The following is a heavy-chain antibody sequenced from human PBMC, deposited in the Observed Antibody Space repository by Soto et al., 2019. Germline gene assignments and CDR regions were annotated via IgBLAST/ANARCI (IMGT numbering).Heavy chain of an antibody. Sequence: GGSLRLSCAASGFSFSSYWMSWVRQAPGKGLEWVANIKEDGSEKNYVDSVKGRFTISRDNAKNSMLPQMNSLRVEDTAVYYCARDRGFSTFDMWGQGTMVTVSS. J-gene: IGHJ3*02. D-gene: IGHD2-2*01. V-gene: IGHV3-7*01. CDR3: ARDRGFSTFDM. CDR2: IKEDGSEK. CDR1: GFSFSSYW.